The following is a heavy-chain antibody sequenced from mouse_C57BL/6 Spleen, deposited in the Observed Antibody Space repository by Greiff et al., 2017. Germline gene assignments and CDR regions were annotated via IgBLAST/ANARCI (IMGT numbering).Heavy chain of an antibody. Sequence: EVHLVESGGGLVKPGGSLKLSCAASGFTFSDYGMHWVRQAPEKGLEWVAYISSGSSTIYYADTVKGRFTISRDNAKNTLFLQMTSLRSEDTAMYYCARPGYDGYYWFAYWGQGTLVTVSA. CDR3: ARPGYDGYYWFAY. CDR1: GFTFSDYG. V-gene: IGHV5-17*01. J-gene: IGHJ3*01. D-gene: IGHD2-3*01. CDR2: ISSGSSTI.